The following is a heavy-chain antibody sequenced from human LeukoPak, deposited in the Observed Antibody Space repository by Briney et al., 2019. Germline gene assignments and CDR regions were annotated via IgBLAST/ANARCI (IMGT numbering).Heavy chain of an antibody. CDR2: ISGSGATR. D-gene: IGHD1-1*01. V-gene: IGHV3-23*01. Sequence: PGGSLRLSCAASGFTFSNYAMSWVRQAPGKGLEWVSTISGSGATRYYADSVKGRFTISRDNPKNTLYLQMNSLRAEDTAVYYCATDDKKTISEYNWFDPWGQGTLVTVSS. CDR3: ATDDKKTISEYNWFDP. J-gene: IGHJ5*02. CDR1: GFTFSNYA.